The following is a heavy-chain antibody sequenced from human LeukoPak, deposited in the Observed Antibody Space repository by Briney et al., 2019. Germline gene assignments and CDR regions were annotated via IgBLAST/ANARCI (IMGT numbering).Heavy chain of an antibody. CDR1: GYTFTSYY. J-gene: IGHJ6*02. V-gene: IGHV1-46*01. Sequence: ASVKVSCKASGYTFTSYYMHWVRQAPGQGLEWMGIINPSGGSTSYAQKFQGRVTMTRDTSTSTAYMELSSLRSEDTAVYYCARELAPNPPYYYYYGMDVWGQGTTVTVSS. D-gene: IGHD1-14*01. CDR3: ARELAPNPPYYYYYGMDV. CDR2: INPSGGST.